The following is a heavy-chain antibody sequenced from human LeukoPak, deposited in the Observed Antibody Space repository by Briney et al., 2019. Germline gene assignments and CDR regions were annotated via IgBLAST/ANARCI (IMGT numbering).Heavy chain of an antibody. CDR2: IIPILDIA. D-gene: IGHD3-3*01. Sequence: SVKVSCKASGGTFSTYAISWVRQVPGQGLEWMGRIIPILDIANYAQKFQGRVTITADESTSTAYMELSSLRSEDTAVYYCARGRDFWSGYYTDYYYYYMDVWGKGTTVTVSS. V-gene: IGHV1-69*04. CDR3: ARGRDFWSGYYTDYYYYYMDV. J-gene: IGHJ6*03. CDR1: GGTFSTYA.